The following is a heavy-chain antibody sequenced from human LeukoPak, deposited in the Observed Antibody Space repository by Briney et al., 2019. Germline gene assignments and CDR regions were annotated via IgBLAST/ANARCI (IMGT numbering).Heavy chain of an antibody. CDR3: ARVGGLTTVTTPDFDY. Sequence: GASVKVSCKASGYTFTSYGISWVRQAPGQGLEWMRWISAYNGNTNYAQKLQGRVTMTTDTSTSTAYMELRSLRSDDTAVYYCARVGGLTTVTTPDFDYWGQGTLVTVSS. CDR1: GYTFTSYG. D-gene: IGHD4-11*01. J-gene: IGHJ4*02. V-gene: IGHV1-18*01. CDR2: ISAYNGNT.